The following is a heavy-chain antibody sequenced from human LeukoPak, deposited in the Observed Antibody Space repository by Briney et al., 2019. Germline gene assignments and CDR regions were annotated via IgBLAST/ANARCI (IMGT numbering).Heavy chain of an antibody. CDR2: INPNSGGT. J-gene: IGHJ4*02. D-gene: IGHD1-26*01. CDR1: GYSFTGYY. V-gene: IGHV1-2*02. Sequence: ASVKVSCKASGYSFTGYYIHWVRQAPGQGLEWMGWINPNSGGTNYAQKFQGRVTMTRDTSISTAYMELSRLRSDDTAVYYCARGGRANSGSYYDFDYWGQGTLVTVSS. CDR3: ARGGRANSGSYYDFDY.